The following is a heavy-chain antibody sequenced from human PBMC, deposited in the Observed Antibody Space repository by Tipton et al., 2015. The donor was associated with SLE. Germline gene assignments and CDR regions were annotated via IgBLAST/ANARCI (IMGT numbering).Heavy chain of an antibody. CDR2: ISYDGSNK. V-gene: IGHV3-30*12. Sequence: SLRLSCAASGFTFSSYGMHWVRQAPGKGLEWVAVISYDGSNKYYADSVKGRFTISRDNSKNTLYLQMNSLRAEDTAVYYCARDRGIEYSSSGEDYWGQGTLVTVSS. J-gene: IGHJ4*02. CDR3: ARDRGIEYSSSGEDY. D-gene: IGHD6-6*01. CDR1: GFTFSSYG.